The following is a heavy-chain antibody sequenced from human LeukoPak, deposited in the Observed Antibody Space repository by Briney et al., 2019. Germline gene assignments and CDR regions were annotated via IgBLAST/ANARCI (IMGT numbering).Heavy chain of an antibody. Sequence: RASVKVSCKASGGTFSGYAFSWVRQAPGQGLEWTGGIIPMFGRTNYAQTFQGRVTITADESTSTAYMELTSLRSDDTAVYYCARDQGLWFGELLPHGEYFQHWGQGTLVTVSS. J-gene: IGHJ1*01. CDR3: ARDQGLWFGELLPHGEYFQH. CDR2: IIPMFGRT. V-gene: IGHV1-69*13. CDR1: GGTFSGYA. D-gene: IGHD3-10*01.